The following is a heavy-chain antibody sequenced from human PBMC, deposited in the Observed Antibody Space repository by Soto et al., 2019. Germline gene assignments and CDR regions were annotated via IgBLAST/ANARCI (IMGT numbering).Heavy chain of an antibody. CDR3: AGSSIVVVPAAAENYYYYMDV. J-gene: IGHJ6*03. CDR1: GGSISSSSYY. Sequence: QLQLQESGPGLVKPSETLSLTCTVSGGSISSSSYYWGWIRQPPGKGLEWIGSIYYSGSTYYNPSLKSRVTISVDTSKNQFSLKLSSVTAADTAVYYCAGSSIVVVPAAAENYYYYMDVWGKGTTVTVSS. V-gene: IGHV4-39*01. D-gene: IGHD2-2*01. CDR2: IYYSGST.